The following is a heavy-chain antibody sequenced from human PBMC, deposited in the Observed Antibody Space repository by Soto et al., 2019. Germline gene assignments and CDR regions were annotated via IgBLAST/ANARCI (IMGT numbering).Heavy chain of an antibody. J-gene: IGHJ4*02. Sequence: GGSLRLSCAASEFTFANAWISWVRQPPGKGLEWVGRIKSKADGGTTDYAAPVKGRFTISRDESQNTLYLQMNSLKTEDTAVYYCTSLYYGHWGQGTLVTVSS. D-gene: IGHD4-17*01. V-gene: IGHV3-15*01. CDR2: IKSKADGGTT. CDR3: TSLYYGH. CDR1: EFTFANAW.